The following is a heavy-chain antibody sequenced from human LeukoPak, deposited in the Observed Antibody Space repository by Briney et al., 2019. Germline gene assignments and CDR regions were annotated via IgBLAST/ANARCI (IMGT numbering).Heavy chain of an antibody. V-gene: IGHV3-66*01. J-gene: IGHJ4*02. CDR2: IYSGGST. CDR3: ARDSDDSLDY. D-gene: IGHD3-22*01. Sequence: GGSLRLSCAVSGFTVSSNYMTWVRQAPGKGLEWVSVIYSGGSTYYVDSVKGRFTISRDNSKNTVYLQMNRQRADDTAVYYCARDSDDSLDYWGQGTLVTVSS. CDR1: GFTVSSNY.